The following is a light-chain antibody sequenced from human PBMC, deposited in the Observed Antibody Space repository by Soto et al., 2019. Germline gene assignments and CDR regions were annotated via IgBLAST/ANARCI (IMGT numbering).Light chain of an antibody. CDR1: SRDVGSYSL. CDR2: EVS. V-gene: IGLV2-8*01. J-gene: IGLJ3*02. Sequence: QSALTQPASVSGSPGQSITISCSGTSRDVGSYSLVSWYQQRPGKVPQLIIYEVSKRPFGVPDRFSGSKSGNTASLTVSGLQAEDEADYYCSSHAGSNNLVFGGGTKVTVL. CDR3: SSHAGSNNLV.